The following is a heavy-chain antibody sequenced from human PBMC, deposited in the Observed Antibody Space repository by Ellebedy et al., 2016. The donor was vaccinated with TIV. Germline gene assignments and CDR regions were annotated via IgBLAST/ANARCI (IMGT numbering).Heavy chain of an antibody. CDR1: GFTFSSYS. CDR2: ISSSTSTI. J-gene: IGHJ3*02. V-gene: IGHV3-48*04. CDR3: ARRYYDSSGYPHALDI. D-gene: IGHD3-22*01. Sequence: GESLKISCAASGFTFSSYSMNWVRQSPGKGLEWVSFISSSTSTIYYADSVKGRFTISRDNAKNSLYLQMNSLRGEDTAVYYCARRYYDSSGYPHALDIWGQGTMVTVSS.